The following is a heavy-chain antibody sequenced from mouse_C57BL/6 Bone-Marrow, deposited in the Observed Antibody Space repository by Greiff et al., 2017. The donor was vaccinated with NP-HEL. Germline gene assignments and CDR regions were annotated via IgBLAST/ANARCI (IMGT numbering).Heavy chain of an antibody. D-gene: IGHD2-3*01. CDR1: GYTFTSYW. CDR2: IHPNSGST. Sequence: VQLQQSGAELVKPGASVKLSCKASGYTFTSYWMHWVKQRPGQGLEWIGMIHPNSGSTNYNEKFKSKATLTVDKSSSTAYMQLSSLTSEDSAVYYCARSDGYYVWFAYWGQETLITVSA. CDR3: ARSDGYYVWFAY. V-gene: IGHV1-64*01. J-gene: IGHJ3*01.